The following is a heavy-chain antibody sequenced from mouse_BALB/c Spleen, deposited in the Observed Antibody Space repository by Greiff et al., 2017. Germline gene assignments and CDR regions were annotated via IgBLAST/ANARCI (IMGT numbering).Heavy chain of an antibody. CDR3: ARGALLRLPYYFDY. J-gene: IGHJ2*01. CDR2: ISSGGST. V-gene: IGHV5-6-5*01. D-gene: IGHD1-2*01. Sequence: EVKLVESGGGLVKPGGSLKLSCAASGFTFSSYAMSWVRQTPEKRLEWVASISSGGSTYYPDSVKGRFTISRDNARNILYLQMSSLRSEDTAMYYCARGALLRLPYYFDYWGQGTTLTVSS. CDR1: GFTFSSYA.